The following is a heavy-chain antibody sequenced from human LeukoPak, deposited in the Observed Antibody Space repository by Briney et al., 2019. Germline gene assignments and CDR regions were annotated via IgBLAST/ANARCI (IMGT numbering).Heavy chain of an antibody. CDR2: INPNSGGT. J-gene: IGHJ4*02. D-gene: IGHD5-18*01. Sequence: GSSVKVSCKASGYTFTGYYMHWVRQAPGQGLEWMGWINPNSGGTNYAQKFQGRVTMTRDTSISTAYMELSRLRSDDTAVYYCARRGKDTAMVPFEGWGQGTLVTVSS. V-gene: IGHV1-2*02. CDR3: ARRGKDTAMVPFEG. CDR1: GYTFTGYY.